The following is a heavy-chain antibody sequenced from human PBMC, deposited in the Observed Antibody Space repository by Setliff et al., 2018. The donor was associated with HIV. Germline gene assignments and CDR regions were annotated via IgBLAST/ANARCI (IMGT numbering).Heavy chain of an antibody. CDR2: ISSSSSYT. J-gene: IGHJ4*02. D-gene: IGHD3-3*01. V-gene: IGHV3-21*01. CDR3: ARDVSWRVLTYIDY. Sequence: PGGSLRLSCAASGFTFSSYSMNWVRQAPGKGLEWVSYISSSSSYTHYADSVKGRFTISRDNARNSLSLQMNSLRAEDTAVYYCARDVSWRVLTYIDYWGQGALVTVSS. CDR1: GFTFSSYS.